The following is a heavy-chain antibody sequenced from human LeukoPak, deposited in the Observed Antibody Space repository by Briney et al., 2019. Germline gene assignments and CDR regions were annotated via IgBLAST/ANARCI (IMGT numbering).Heavy chain of an antibody. CDR2: IIPIFGTA. CDR3: ARDDGYYYDSSGPFDY. D-gene: IGHD3-22*01. Sequence: SVKVSCKASGGTFSSYAISWGRQAPGQGLEWMGGIIPIFGTANYAQKFQGRVTITADESTSTDYMELSSLRAEDTAVYYCARDDGYYYDSSGPFDYWGQGTLVTVSS. J-gene: IGHJ4*02. V-gene: IGHV1-69*13. CDR1: GGTFSSYA.